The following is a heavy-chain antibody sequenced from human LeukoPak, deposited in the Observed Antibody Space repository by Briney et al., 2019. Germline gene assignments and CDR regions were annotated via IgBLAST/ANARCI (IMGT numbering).Heavy chain of an antibody. J-gene: IGHJ4*02. V-gene: IGHV3-23*01. D-gene: IGHD6-13*01. Sequence: GGSLRLSCAASGFTFNNYAMSWVRQAPGKGLEWVSAISGSGGSTYYTDSVKGRFTISRDSFKNTLFLQMNSLRAEDTAVYYCAKAVTSSWSLFDYWGQGTLVTVSS. CDR1: GFTFNNYA. CDR2: ISGSGGST. CDR3: AKAVTSSWSLFDY.